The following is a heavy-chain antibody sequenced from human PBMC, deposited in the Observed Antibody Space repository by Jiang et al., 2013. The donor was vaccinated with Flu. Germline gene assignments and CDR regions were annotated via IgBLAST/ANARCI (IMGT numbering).Heavy chain of an antibody. CDR3: ARVLTDYSDRPYYFDY. V-gene: IGHV1-3*01. CDR1: GYTFTNYA. CDR2: VNAANGKT. J-gene: IGHJ4*02. D-gene: IGHD4/OR15-4a*01. Sequence: GAEVKKPGASVKTSCKASGYTFTNYAIHWVRQAPGQRLEWMGGVNAANGKTTYSQNFQGRVTITSDTSASTAYMELSSLRSEDTAVYYCARVLTDYSDRPYYFDYWGQGTLVTVSS.